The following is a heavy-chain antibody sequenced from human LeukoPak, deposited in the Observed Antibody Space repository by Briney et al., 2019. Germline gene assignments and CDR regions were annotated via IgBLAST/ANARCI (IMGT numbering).Heavy chain of an antibody. CDR1: GFTFDDYA. J-gene: IGHJ4*02. CDR3: AKASGSYPFDY. D-gene: IGHD1-26*01. V-gene: IGHV3-9*01. CDR2: ISWNSGSI. Sequence: GGSLRLSCAASGFTFDDYAMHWVRQAPGKGLEWVSGISWNSGSIGYADSVKGRFTISRDNAKNSPYLQMNSPRAEDTALYYCAKASGSYPFDYWGQGTLVTVSS.